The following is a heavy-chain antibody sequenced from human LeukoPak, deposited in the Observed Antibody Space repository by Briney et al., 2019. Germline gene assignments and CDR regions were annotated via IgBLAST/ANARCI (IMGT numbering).Heavy chain of an antibody. CDR1: GGSISSYY. V-gene: IGHV4-4*07. J-gene: IGHJ4*02. CDR3: ARVDLKAAYFDY. CDR2: IYTSGST. D-gene: IGHD2-15*01. Sequence: SETLSLTCTVSGGSISSYYWSWIRQPAGKGLEWIGRIYTSGSTGYNPSLKSRVTMSVDTSKNQFSLKLSSVTAADTAVYYCARVDLKAAYFDYWGQGTLVTVSS.